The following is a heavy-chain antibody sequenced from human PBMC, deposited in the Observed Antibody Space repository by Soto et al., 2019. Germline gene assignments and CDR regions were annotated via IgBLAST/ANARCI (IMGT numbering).Heavy chain of an antibody. V-gene: IGHV4-4*02. CDR1: GGSISSSNW. J-gene: IGHJ6*02. Sequence: QVQLQESGPGLVKPSGTLSLTCAVSGGSISSSNWWSWVRQPPGKGLEWIGEIYHSGSTNYNPSLKRRVTISVDKSKNHVSLKLSYVTAADTAVYYCARDSGYCISTSCLSYYYYGMDVWGQGTTVTVSS. D-gene: IGHD2-2*01. CDR3: ARDSGYCISTSCLSYYYYGMDV. CDR2: IYHSGST.